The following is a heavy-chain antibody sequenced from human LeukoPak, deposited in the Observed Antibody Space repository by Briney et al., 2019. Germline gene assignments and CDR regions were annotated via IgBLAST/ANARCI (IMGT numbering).Heavy chain of an antibody. Sequence: GGSLRLSCAASGFTFSSYAMHWVRQAPGKGLEYVSAISSNGGSTYYANSVKGRFTISRDNSKNTLYLQMGSLRAEDMAVYYCARASDSGAFDIWGQGTMVTASS. D-gene: IGHD4-17*01. CDR3: ARASDSGAFDI. CDR2: ISSNGGST. CDR1: GFTFSSYA. J-gene: IGHJ3*02. V-gene: IGHV3-64*01.